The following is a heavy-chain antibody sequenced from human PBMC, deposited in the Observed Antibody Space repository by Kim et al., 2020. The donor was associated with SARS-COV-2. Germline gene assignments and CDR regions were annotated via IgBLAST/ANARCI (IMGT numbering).Heavy chain of an antibody. Sequence: GGSLRLSCVASGFSIRDYYMDWVRQAPGKGLEWVGRTRNKANSYITEYAASVKGRFIISRDESENSIFLQMDRLQVDDTAVYFCARGNPGGGYIIWGQGT. D-gene: IGHD1-26*01. J-gene: IGHJ4*02. CDR1: GFSIRDYY. V-gene: IGHV3-72*01. CDR3: ARGNPGGGYII. CDR2: TRNKANSYIT.